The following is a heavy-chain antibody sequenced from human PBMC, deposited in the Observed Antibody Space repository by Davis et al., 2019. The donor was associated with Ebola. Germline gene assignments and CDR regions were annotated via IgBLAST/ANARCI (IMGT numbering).Heavy chain of an antibody. CDR1: GFTFSSYS. Sequence: GESLKISCAASGFTFSSYSMNWVRQAPGKGLEWVAVIWYDGSNKYYADSVKGRFTISRDNSKNTLYLQMNSLRAEDTAVYYCARGEEVVAATVDAFDIWGQGTMVTVSS. CDR3: ARGEEVVAATVDAFDI. V-gene: IGHV3-33*08. J-gene: IGHJ3*02. D-gene: IGHD2-15*01. CDR2: IWYDGSNK.